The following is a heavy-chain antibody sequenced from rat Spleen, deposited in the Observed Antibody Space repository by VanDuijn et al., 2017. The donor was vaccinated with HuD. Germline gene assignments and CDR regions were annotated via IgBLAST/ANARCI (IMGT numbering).Heavy chain of an antibody. CDR2: INSAGST. V-gene: IGHV3-3*01. D-gene: IGHD1-10*01. CDR3: TRALTTTPYYIMDV. CDR1: FYSITSSYK. J-gene: IGHJ4*01. Sequence: EVQLQESGPGLVKPSQSLSLTCSVTFYSITSSYKWTWIRQFPGNKLEWMGYINSAGSTNYNPSLKSRISITRDTSKNQFFLQVNSVTTEDTATYYCTRALTTTPYYIMDVWGQGASVTISS.